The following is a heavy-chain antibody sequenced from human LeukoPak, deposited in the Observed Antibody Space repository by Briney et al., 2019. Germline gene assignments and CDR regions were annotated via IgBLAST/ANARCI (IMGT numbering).Heavy chain of an antibody. CDR1: GFTFSNYW. V-gene: IGHV3-74*01. CDR2: INTDGSST. J-gene: IGHJ4*02. CDR3: AKGRGSPYYFEY. Sequence: GGSLRLSCAASGFTFSNYWMHWVRQAPGKGLVWVSHINTDGSSTSYADSVKGRFTISRDNAKNTLYLQMNSLRAEDTAVYYCAKGRGSPYYFEYWGQGTLVTVSS. D-gene: IGHD1-26*01.